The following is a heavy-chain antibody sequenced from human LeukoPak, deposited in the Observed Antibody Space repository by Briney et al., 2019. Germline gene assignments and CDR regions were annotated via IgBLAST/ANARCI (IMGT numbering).Heavy chain of an antibody. CDR1: GFTFSSYSMN. CDR3: ARVYGSGSYYNGYYYYYMDV. D-gene: IGHD3-10*01. V-gene: IGHV4-39*01. CDR2: IYYSGNT. Sequence: PGGSLRLSCAASGFTFSSYSMNWVRQPPGKGLEWIGSIYYSGNTYYNASLKSQVSISIDTSKNQFSLRLTSVTAADTAVYYCARVYGSGSYYNGYYYYYMDVWGKGTTVTISS. J-gene: IGHJ6*03.